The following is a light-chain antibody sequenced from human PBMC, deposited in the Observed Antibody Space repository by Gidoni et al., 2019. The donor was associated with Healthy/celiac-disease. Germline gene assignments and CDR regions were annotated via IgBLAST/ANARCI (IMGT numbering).Light chain of an antibody. CDR1: QSISSY. CDR2: AAS. J-gene: IGKJ4*01. CDR3: QQSYSTPQLT. Sequence: DIQMTQSPSSLSASVGDRVTITCRASQSISSYLNWYQQKPGKDPKLLIYAASSLQSGVPSRFSGSGSGTDFTLTINILQPEDFATYYCQQSYSTPQLTFGGGTKVEIK. V-gene: IGKV1-39*01.